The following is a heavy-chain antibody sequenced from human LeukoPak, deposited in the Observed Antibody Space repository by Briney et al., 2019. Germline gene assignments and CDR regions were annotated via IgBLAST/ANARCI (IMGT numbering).Heavy chain of an antibody. V-gene: IGHV3-21*01. J-gene: IGHJ4*02. CDR3: AREGVGATTGVCDY. Sequence: PGGSLRLSCAASGFTFSSYGMSWVRQAPGKGLEWVSSISSSSSYIYYADSVKGRFTISRDNAKNSLYLQMNSLRAEDTAVYYCAREGVGATTGVCDYWGQGTLVTVSS. D-gene: IGHD1-26*01. CDR1: GFTFSSYG. CDR2: ISSSSSYI.